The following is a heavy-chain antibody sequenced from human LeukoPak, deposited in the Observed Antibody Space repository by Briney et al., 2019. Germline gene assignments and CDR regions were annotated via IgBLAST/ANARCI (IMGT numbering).Heavy chain of an antibody. CDR2: ISAYNGNT. V-gene: IGHV1-18*04. D-gene: IGHD3-10*01. CDR3: ARELLWFGESPPYRGFDP. J-gene: IGHJ5*02. Sequence: ASVKVSCKASGYTFTSYGISWVRQAPGQGLEWMGWISAYNGNTNYAQKLQGRVTMTTDTSTSTAYMELRSLRSDDTAVYYCARELLWFGESPPYRGFDPWGQRTLVTVSS. CDR1: GYTFTSYG.